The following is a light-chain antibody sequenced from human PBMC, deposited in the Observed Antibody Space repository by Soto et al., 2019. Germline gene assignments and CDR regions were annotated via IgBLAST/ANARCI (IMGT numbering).Light chain of an antibody. CDR1: SSDVDDFDF. J-gene: IGLJ1*01. CDR2: GVN. V-gene: IGLV2-14*03. Sequence: QSALTQPASVSGSPGQSITISCTGSSSDVDDFDFVSWYQQHPGKAPTLLIYGVNNRPSGVSDRFSGSKSGNTASLTISGLQTEDEADYYCSSYTTTSTPYVFGTGTKLTVL. CDR3: SSYTTTSTPYV.